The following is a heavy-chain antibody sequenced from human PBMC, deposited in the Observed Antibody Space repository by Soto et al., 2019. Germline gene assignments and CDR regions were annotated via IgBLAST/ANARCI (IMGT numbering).Heavy chain of an antibody. J-gene: IGHJ6*02. Sequence: SETLSLTCTVSGGSISSSSYYWGWIRQPPGKGLEWIGSIFYSGSTYYNPSLKSRVTISVDTSKNQFSLKLSSVTAADTAVYYCARHVPYCSDTSHCAYGMDVWGQGTTVTVSS. CDR3: ARHVPYCSDTSHCAYGMDV. D-gene: IGHD2-2*01. CDR2: IFYSGST. CDR1: GGSISSSSYY. V-gene: IGHV4-39*01.